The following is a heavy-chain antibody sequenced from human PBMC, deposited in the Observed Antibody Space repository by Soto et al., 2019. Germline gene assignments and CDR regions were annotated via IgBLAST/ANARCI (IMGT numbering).Heavy chain of an antibody. V-gene: IGHV4-39*01. CDR3: ARHDYSNYDY. J-gene: IGHJ4*02. CDR2: IYYSGST. CDR1: GGSISSSSYY. Sequence: SETLSLTCTVSGGSISSSSYYWGWIRQPPVKGLEWIGSIYYSGSTYYNPSLKSRVTISVDTSKNQFSLKLSFVTAADTAVYYCARHDYSNYDYWGQGTLVTVSS. D-gene: IGHD4-4*01.